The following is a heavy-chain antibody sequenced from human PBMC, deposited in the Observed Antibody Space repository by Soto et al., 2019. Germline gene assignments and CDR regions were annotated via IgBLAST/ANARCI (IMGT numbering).Heavy chain of an antibody. V-gene: IGHV1-18*01. J-gene: IGHJ6*02. D-gene: IGHD3-16*01. CDR2: ISPYNDYT. Sequence: QVQLVQSAAEVKKPGASVKVSCKASGYTFIRYGITWVRQAPGQGLEWVGWISPYNDYTEYAQKFHGRVTMTTDTSTKTVNMARRGLRYDTTVVYYDARGCYYDNVWDKLNYYGLDVWGQGTTVTVSS. CDR3: ARGCYYDNVWDKLNYYGLDV. CDR1: GYTFIRYG.